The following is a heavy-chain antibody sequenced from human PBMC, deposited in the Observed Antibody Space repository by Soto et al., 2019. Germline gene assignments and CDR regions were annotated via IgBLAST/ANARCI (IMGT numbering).Heavy chain of an antibody. Sequence: QVQLVQSGAEVKKPGASVKVSCKASGYTFTSYGISWVRQAPGQGLEWMGWISANNGNTKYAQNFQGRVTMTTDTATSTAYMELRSLRSDDTAVYYCARAYSPGLFDPWGQGTLVTGSS. CDR1: GYTFTSYG. V-gene: IGHV1-18*01. CDR3: ARAYSPGLFDP. D-gene: IGHD2-15*01. J-gene: IGHJ5*02. CDR2: ISANNGNT.